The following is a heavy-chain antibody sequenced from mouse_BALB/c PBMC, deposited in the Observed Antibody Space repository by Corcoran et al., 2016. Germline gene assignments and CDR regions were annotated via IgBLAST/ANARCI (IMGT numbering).Heavy chain of an antibody. Sequence: EVLLQQSGPELVKPGASVKIPCKASGYTFTDYNMDWVKQSHGKSLEWIGDINPNNGGTIYNQKFKGKATLTVDKASSTAYMELRSLTSADTAVYYCAREEKTGVDYWRQGTTLTVSS. CDR2: INPNNGGT. D-gene: IGHD4-1*01. V-gene: IGHV1-18*01. CDR3: AREEKTGVDY. CDR1: GYTFTDYN. J-gene: IGHJ2*01.